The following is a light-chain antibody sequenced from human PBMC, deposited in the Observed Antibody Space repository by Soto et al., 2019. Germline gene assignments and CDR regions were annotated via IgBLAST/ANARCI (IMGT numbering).Light chain of an antibody. CDR1: QSFSSY. J-gene: IGKJ5*01. Sequence: EIVLTQSPATLSLSPGERATLSCRASQSFSSYLAWYQQKPGQAPRLLIYDASKRATGIPARFSGRGSETDFTLTISSLETEDFAVYYCQQRSNWPPVITFGQVTRLEIK. V-gene: IGKV3-11*01. CDR2: DAS. CDR3: QQRSNWPPVIT.